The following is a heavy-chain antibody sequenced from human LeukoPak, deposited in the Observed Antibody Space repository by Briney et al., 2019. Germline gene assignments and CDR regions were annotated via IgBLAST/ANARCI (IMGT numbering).Heavy chain of an antibody. D-gene: IGHD5-24*01. CDR3: ARAEVATPSPGYYYFEY. CDR2: IKQDGSEK. CDR1: GFTFSSYW. V-gene: IGHV3-7*04. J-gene: IGHJ4*02. Sequence: GGSLRLSCAASGFTFSSYWMSWVRQAPGKGLEWVANIKQDGSEKYYVDSVKGRFTISRDSSKNTLYLQMNSLRAEDTAVYYCARAEVATPSPGYYYFEYWGQGSLVTVSS.